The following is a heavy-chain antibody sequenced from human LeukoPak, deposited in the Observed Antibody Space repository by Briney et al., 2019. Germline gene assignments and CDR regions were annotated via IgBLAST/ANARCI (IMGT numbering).Heavy chain of an antibody. CDR3: ARHPSMTTVVMDV. CDR1: GGSFSGYY. J-gene: IGHJ6*04. Sequence: PSETLSLTCAVYGGSFSGYYWSWIRQPPGKGLEWIAEINHSGSTNYNPSLKSRVTISVDTSKNQFSLKLSSVTAADTAMYYCARHPSMTTVVMDVWGKGTTVTVSS. V-gene: IGHV4-34*01. D-gene: IGHD4-23*01. CDR2: INHSGST.